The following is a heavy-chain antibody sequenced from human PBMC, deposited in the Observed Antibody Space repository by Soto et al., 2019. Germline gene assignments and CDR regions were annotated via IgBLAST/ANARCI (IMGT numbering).Heavy chain of an antibody. J-gene: IGHJ3*02. CDR1: GGSISSGGYY. CDR3: ARGVLRYFDWLLLDAFDI. Sequence: SETLSLTCTVSGGSISSGGYYWSWIRQHPGKGLEWIGYIYYSGSTYYNPSLKSRVTISVDTSKNQFSLKLSSVTAADTAVYYCARGVLRYFDWLLLDAFDIWGQGTMVTVSS. V-gene: IGHV4-31*03. CDR2: IYYSGST. D-gene: IGHD3-9*01.